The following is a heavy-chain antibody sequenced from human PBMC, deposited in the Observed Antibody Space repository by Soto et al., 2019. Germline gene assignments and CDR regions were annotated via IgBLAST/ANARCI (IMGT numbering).Heavy chain of an antibody. CDR1: GYTLTELS. CDR3: ARXRGGKYYDSSGRRGFDP. Sequence: ASLKVSCKVSGYTLTELSMHWVRQAPGKGLEWMGGFDPEDGETIYAQKFQGRVTMTEDTSTDTAYMELSSVTAADTAVYYCARXRGGKYYDSSGRRGFDPWGQGTLVTVSS. V-gene: IGHV1-24*01. J-gene: IGHJ5*02. D-gene: IGHD3-22*01. CDR2: FDPEDGET.